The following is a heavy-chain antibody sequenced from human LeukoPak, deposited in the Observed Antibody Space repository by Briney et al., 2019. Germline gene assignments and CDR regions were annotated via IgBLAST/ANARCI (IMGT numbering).Heavy chain of an antibody. CDR3: ASFNRGGFAFDI. V-gene: IGHV4-39*07. CDR2: IYYSGST. CDR1: GGSISSSSYY. D-gene: IGHD3-16*01. Sequence: SETLSLTCTVSGGSISSSSYYWGWIRQPPGKGLEWIGSIYYSGSTYYNPSLKSRVTISVDTSKNQFSLKLSSVTAADTAVYYCASFNRGGFAFDIWGQGTMVTVSS. J-gene: IGHJ3*02.